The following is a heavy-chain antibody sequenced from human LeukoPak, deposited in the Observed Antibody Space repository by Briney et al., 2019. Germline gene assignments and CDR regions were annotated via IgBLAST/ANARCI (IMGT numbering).Heavy chain of an antibody. CDR3: ARGLARGHCGYFDY. V-gene: IGHV3-7*01. J-gene: IGHJ4*02. Sequence: PGGSLRLSCAASGFTFSSYWMSWVRQAPGKGLEWVANIKQDGSEKYYVDSVKGRFTISRDNAKNSLYLQMNSLRAEDTAVYYCARGLARGHCGYFDYWGQGTLVTVSS. CDR1: GFTFSSYW. CDR2: IKQDGSEK. D-gene: IGHD3-10*01.